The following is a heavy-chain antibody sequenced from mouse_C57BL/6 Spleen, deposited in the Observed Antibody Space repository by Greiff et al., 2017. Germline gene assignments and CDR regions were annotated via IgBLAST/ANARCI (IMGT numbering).Heavy chain of an antibody. J-gene: IGHJ3*01. V-gene: IGHV1-15*01. CDR2: IDPETGGT. CDR3: TRPPDDYYGSRAFAY. CDR1: GYTFTDYE. Sequence: QVQLQQSGAELVRPGASVTLSCKASGYTFTDYEMHWVKRTPVHGLEWIGAIDPETGGTAYNQKFKGKAILTADKSSSTAYMELRSLTSEDSAVYYCTRPPDDYYGSRAFAYWGQGTLVTVSA. D-gene: IGHD1-1*01.